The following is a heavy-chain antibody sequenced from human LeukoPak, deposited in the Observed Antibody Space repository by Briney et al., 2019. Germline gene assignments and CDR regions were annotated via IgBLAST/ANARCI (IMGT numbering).Heavy chain of an antibody. V-gene: IGHV4-59*01. CDR2: ISHSGST. D-gene: IGHD2/OR15-2a*01. CDR3: ARGSRNNKFDY. Sequence: ASETLSLTCTVAGGSISGSYWSWIRQLPRKGLEWIGYISHSGSTNYSPSLKSRVTISVDTSKNQFSLNLRSVTAAHTAVYYCARGSRNNKFDYWGQGTLVTVTS. CDR1: GGSISGSY. J-gene: IGHJ4*02.